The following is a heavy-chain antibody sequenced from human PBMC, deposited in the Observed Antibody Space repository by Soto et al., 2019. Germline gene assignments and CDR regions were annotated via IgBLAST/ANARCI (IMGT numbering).Heavy chain of an antibody. CDR1: GYTFTSYG. J-gene: IGHJ4*02. D-gene: IGHD3-3*01. Sequence: ASVRVSCKASGYTFTSYGISWVRQAPGQGLEWMGWISAHNGNTNYAQKLQGRVTMTTDTSTSTAYMELRSLRSDDTAVYYCARVGINYDFWSGYPYYFDFWGQGTLVTVSS. CDR2: ISAHNGNT. V-gene: IGHV1-18*01. CDR3: ARVGINYDFWSGYPYYFDF.